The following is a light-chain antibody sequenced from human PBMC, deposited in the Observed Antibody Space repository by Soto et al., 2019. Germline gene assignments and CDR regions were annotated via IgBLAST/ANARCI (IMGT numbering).Light chain of an antibody. CDR1: QSVSIY. Sequence: EIVLTQSPATLSLSPGERATLSYRASQSVSIYLAWYQQKPGQAPRLLIYDGSKRATGIPARFSGSGSGTDFTLTISSLEPEDFVVYYCQQRINWPLTFGGGTKVEIK. CDR2: DGS. CDR3: QQRINWPLT. V-gene: IGKV3-11*01. J-gene: IGKJ4*01.